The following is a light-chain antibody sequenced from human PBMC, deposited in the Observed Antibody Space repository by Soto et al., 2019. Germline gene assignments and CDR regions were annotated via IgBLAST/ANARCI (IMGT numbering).Light chain of an antibody. CDR1: QSVGSD. V-gene: IGKV3-15*01. Sequence: ETVMTQSPSTLSVSPGGRATLSCRASQSVGSDLAWYQQKRGQAPRLLIYGASTRATGIPARFSGSASGTEFTLTISGLQSEDFAVYYCQQYKNWPPITFGQGTRLEIK. CDR3: QQYKNWPPIT. CDR2: GAS. J-gene: IGKJ5*01.